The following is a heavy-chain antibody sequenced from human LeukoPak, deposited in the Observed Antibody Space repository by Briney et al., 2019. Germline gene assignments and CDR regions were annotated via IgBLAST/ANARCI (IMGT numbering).Heavy chain of an antibody. V-gene: IGHV3-48*04. J-gene: IGHJ4*02. CDR3: AINCYDSSGYYYFDY. CDR1: GFTFSSYS. D-gene: IGHD3-22*01. CDR2: ISSSSSTI. Sequence: GGSLRLSCAASGFTFSSYSMNWVRQAPGKGLEWVSYISSSSSTIYYADSVKGRFTISRDNAKNSLYLQMNSLRAEDTAVYYCAINCYDSSGYYYFDYWGQGTLVTVSS.